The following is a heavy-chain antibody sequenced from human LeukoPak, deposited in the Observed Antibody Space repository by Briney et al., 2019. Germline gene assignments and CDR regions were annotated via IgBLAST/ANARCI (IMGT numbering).Heavy chain of an antibody. CDR1: GFTFGDYA. CDR3: TRPFWHDYGALYYFDY. CDR2: IRSKAYGGTT. V-gene: IGHV3-49*04. Sequence: GRSLRLSCTASGFTFGDYAMSWVRQAPGKGLEWVGFIRSKAYGGTTEYAASVKGRFTISRDDSKSIAYLQMNSLKTEDTAVYYCTRPFWHDYGALYYFDYWGQGTLVTVSS. J-gene: IGHJ4*02. D-gene: IGHD4-17*01.